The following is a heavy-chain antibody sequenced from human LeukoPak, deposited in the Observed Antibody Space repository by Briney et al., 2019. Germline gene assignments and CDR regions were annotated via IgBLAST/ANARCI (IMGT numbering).Heavy chain of an antibody. CDR2: INHSGST. D-gene: IGHD1-26*01. Sequence: SETLSLTCAAYGGSFSGYYWSWIRQPPGKGLEWIGEINHSGSTNYNPSLKSRVTISVDTSKNQFSLKLSSVTAADTAVYYCAFSSETELLVEDKYYYGMDVWGQGTTVTVSS. V-gene: IGHV4-34*01. CDR3: AFSSETELLVEDKYYYGMDV. J-gene: IGHJ6*02. CDR1: GGSFSGYY.